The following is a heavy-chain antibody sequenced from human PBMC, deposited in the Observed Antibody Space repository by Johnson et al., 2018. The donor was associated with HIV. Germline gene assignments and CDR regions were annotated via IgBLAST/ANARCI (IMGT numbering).Heavy chain of an antibody. V-gene: IGHV3-30*02. J-gene: IGHJ3*02. CDR3: ARGFDAFDI. CDR1: GITFSSSG. CDR2: IRYDGNTK. Sequence: VQLVESGGGVVQPGGSLRLSCAASGITFSSSGMNWVRQAPGKGLEWVSFIRYDGNTKSYTDSVKGRFTISRDNAKNSLYLQMNSLRAEDTAVYYCARGFDAFDIWGQGTMVTVSS.